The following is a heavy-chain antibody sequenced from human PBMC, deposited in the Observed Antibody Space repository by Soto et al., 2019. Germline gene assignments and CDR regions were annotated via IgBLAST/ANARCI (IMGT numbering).Heavy chain of an antibody. V-gene: IGHV3-53*01. CDR1: GFTVSSNY. D-gene: IGHD5-12*01. Sequence: GGSLRLSCAASGFTVSSNYMSWVRQAPGKGLEWVSVIYSGGSTYYADSVKGRFTISRDNSKNTLYLQMNSLRAEDTAVYYCARVRSGYGYAFDIWGQGTMVTVSS. CDR2: IYSGGST. CDR3: ARVRSGYGYAFDI. J-gene: IGHJ3*02.